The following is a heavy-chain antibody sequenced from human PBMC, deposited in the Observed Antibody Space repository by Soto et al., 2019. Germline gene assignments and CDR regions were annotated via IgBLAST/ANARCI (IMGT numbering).Heavy chain of an antibody. CDR3: ARDVESHYYFDC. CDR1: GDSISSDGYY. CDR2: MYHSGRT. J-gene: IGHJ4*02. Sequence: SETLSLTCTVSGDSISSDGYYWSWIRQHPGKGLEWIAFMYHSGRTYYNPSLKSRVTISIDTSKNQFSLQLNSVTAADTAVYYCARDVESHYYFDCWGQGTLVTVSS. D-gene: IGHD3-3*01. V-gene: IGHV4-31*03.